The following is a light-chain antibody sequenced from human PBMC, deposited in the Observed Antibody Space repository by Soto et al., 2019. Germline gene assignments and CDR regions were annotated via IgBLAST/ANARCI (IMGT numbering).Light chain of an antibody. CDR1: SSYVGGYNY. CDR3: SSYTSSSTNVV. CDR2: DVS. Sequence: QSVLTQPASVSGSTRQSITISCTRTSSYVGGYNYVSWYQQHPGKAPKLMIYDVSNRPSGVSNRFSGSKSGNTASLTISGLQAEDEADYYCSSYTSSSTNVVFGGGTKLTLL. V-gene: IGLV2-14*01. J-gene: IGLJ2*01.